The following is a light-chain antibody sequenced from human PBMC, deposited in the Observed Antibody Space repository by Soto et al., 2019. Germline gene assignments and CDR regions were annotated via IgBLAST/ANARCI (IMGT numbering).Light chain of an antibody. V-gene: IGLV1-51*01. CDR2: DNN. CDR3: GAWDSSLSGGV. Sequence: QSVLTQPPSVSAAPGQKVTISCSGSSSNIGNNYVSWYQQLPGTAPKLLIYDNNKRPSGIPDRFSGSKSGTSATLGITGLQTGEEADYYCGAWDSSLSGGVFGGGTKVTVL. J-gene: IGLJ2*01. CDR1: SSNIGNNY.